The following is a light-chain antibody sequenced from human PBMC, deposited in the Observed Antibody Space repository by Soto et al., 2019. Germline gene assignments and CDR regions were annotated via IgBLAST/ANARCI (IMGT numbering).Light chain of an antibody. Sequence: AIQLTQSPSSLSASVGDRVTITCRASQGISSALAWYQQKPGKAPKLLIYDASSLASGVPSRFSGSGSGTDFTLTISSLQPEDFATYYCHQFNSYTHGFTFGPGTKVDIK. V-gene: IGKV1-13*02. CDR1: QGISSA. CDR3: HQFNSYTHGFT. CDR2: DAS. J-gene: IGKJ3*01.